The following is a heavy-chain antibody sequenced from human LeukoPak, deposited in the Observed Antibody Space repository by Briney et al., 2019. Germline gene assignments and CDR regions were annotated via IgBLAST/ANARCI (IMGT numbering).Heavy chain of an antibody. Sequence: PSETLSLTCTVSGGSISSYYWSWIRQPPGKGLEWIGYIYYSGSTNYNPSPKSRVTISVDTSKNQFSLKLSSVTAADTAVYYCARHISSGGTYAHFDDWGQGTLVTVSS. CDR2: IYYSGST. V-gene: IGHV4-59*08. J-gene: IGHJ4*02. CDR1: GGSISSYY. CDR3: ARHISSGGTYAHFDD. D-gene: IGHD1-26*01.